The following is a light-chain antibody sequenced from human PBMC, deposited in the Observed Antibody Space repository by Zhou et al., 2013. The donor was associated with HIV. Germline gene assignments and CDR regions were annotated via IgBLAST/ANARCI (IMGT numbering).Light chain of an antibody. CDR1: QSVSSTY. J-gene: IGKJ2*01. CDR3: QQYGRSLYT. Sequence: EIVLTQSPVTLSLSPGERATLSCRASQSVSSTYLAWYQQKPGQAPRLLMYGASSRATGIPDRFSGSASGTDFTLTISRLEPEDFAVYYCQQYGRSLYTFGQGTKLEIK. V-gene: IGKV3-20*01. CDR2: GAS.